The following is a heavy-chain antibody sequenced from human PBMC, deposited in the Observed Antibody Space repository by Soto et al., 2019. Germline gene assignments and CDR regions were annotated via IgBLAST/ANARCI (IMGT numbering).Heavy chain of an antibody. Sequence: SLRLSCESSGFTFSPVSMNWVRQVPGKGLEWVASISSASSETWYADSVKGRFIISRDNAQNSLFLQMNTLRPEDSAIYYCARVAYWGPGTQVTVSS. J-gene: IGHJ4*02. CDR1: GFTFSPVS. V-gene: IGHV3-21*01. CDR3: ARVAY. CDR2: ISSASSET.